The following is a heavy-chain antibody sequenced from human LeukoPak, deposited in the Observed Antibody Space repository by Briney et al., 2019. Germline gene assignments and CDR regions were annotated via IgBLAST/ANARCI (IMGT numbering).Heavy chain of an antibody. V-gene: IGHV1-18*01. D-gene: IGHD3-10*01. CDR3: ARYYYGSGSYYSDY. CDR2: ISAYNGNT. CDR1: GYTFTSYG. J-gene: IGHJ4*02. Sequence: ASMKVSCKASGYTFTSYGISWVRQAPGQGLGWMGWISAYNGNTNYAQKLQGRVTMTTDTSTSTAYMELRSLRSDDTAVYYCARYYYGSGSYYSDYWGQGTLVTVSS.